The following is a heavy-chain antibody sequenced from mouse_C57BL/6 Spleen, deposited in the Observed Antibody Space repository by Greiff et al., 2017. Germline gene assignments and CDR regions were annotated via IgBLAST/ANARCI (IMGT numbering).Heavy chain of an antibody. D-gene: IGHD1-1*01. J-gene: IGHJ1*03. CDR1: GYAFSSYW. CDR2: IYPGDGDT. CDR3: ARRLLCYFDG. Sequence: QVQLQQSGAELVKPGASVKISCKASGYAFSSYWMNWVKQRPGQGLEWIGQIYPGDGDTNYNGKFKGKATLTADKSSNTAYMQLSSLTSEDSAVYFCARRLLCYFDGWGTGTTVTVSS. V-gene: IGHV1-80*01.